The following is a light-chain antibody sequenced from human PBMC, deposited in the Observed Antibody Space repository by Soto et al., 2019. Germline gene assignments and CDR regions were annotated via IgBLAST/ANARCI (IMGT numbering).Light chain of an antibody. CDR1: SSDVGGYNY. V-gene: IGLV2-14*01. CDR2: DVS. CDR3: SSYTSSSTPVV. Sequence: QSALTQPASVSGSPGQSITISCTGTSSDVGGYNYVSWHQQHPGKAPKLMIYDVSNRPSGVSIRFSGSKSGNTASLTISGLQAEDEADYYCSSYTSSSTPVVFGGGTKVTVL. J-gene: IGLJ2*01.